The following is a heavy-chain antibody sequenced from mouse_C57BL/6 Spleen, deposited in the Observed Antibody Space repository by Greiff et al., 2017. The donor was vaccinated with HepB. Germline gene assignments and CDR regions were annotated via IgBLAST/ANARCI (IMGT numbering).Heavy chain of an antibody. J-gene: IGHJ1*03. CDR3: ARRDYYGSSPYWYFDV. D-gene: IGHD1-1*01. CDR2: IYPGDGDT. Sequence: VKLEESGAELVKPGASVKISCKASGYAFSSYWMNWVKQRPGKGLEWIGQIYPGDGDTNYNGKFKGKATLTADKSSSTAYMQLSSLTSEDSAVYFCARRDYYGSSPYWYFDVWGTGTTVTVSS. V-gene: IGHV1-80*01. CDR1: GYAFSSYW.